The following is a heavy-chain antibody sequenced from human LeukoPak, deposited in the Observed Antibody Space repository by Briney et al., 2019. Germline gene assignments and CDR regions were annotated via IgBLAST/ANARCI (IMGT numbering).Heavy chain of an antibody. CDR3: ARFRELRGFDP. V-gene: IGHV7-4-1*02. CDR2: INTNTGNP. Sequence: ASVKLSCKASGYTFTSYAMNWVRHAPGQGLEWMGWINTNTGNPTYAQGFTGRFVFSLDTSVSTAYLQISSLKAEDTAVYYCARFRELRGFDPWGQGTLVTVFS. J-gene: IGHJ5*02. CDR1: GYTFTSYA. D-gene: IGHD1-7*01.